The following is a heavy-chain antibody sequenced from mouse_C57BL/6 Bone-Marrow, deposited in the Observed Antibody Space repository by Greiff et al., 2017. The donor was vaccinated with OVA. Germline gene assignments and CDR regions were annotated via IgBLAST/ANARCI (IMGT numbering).Heavy chain of an antibody. CDR3: ARHKYYFDY. CDR2: ISSGGSYT. V-gene: IGHV5-6*01. CDR1: GFTFSSYG. Sequence: GGDLVKPGGSLKLSCAASGFTFSSYGMSWVRQTPDKRLEWVATISSGGSYTYYPDSVKGRFTISRDNAKNTLYLQMSSLKSEDTAMYYCARHKYYFDYWGQGTTLTVSS. J-gene: IGHJ2*01.